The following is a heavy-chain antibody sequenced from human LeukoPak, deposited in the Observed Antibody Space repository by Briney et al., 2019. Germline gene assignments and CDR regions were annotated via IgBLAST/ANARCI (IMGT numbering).Heavy chain of an antibody. CDR1: GFTFSSYW. V-gene: IGHV3-7*01. Sequence: GGSLRLSCAASGFTFSSYWMSWVRQAPGKGLEWVANIKQDGSEKYYVDSVKGRFTISRDNAKNSLYLQMNSLRAEDTAVYYCASAPISYYYYGMDVWGQGTTVTVSS. CDR3: ASAPISYYYYGMDV. J-gene: IGHJ6*02. CDR2: IKQDGSEK.